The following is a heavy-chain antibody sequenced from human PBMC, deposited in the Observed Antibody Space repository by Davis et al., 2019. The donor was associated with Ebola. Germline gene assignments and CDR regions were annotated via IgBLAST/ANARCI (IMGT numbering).Heavy chain of an antibody. J-gene: IGHJ2*01. CDR1: GFTFSSYG. CDR2: ISYDGSNK. CDR3: AKGGGSYGNWYFDL. Sequence: GESLKISCAASGFTFSSYGMHWVRQAPGKGLEWVAVISYDGSNKYYADSVKGRFTISRDNSKNTLYLQMNSLRAEDTAVYYCAKGGGSYGNWYFDLWGRGTLVTVSS. V-gene: IGHV3-30*18. D-gene: IGHD1-26*01.